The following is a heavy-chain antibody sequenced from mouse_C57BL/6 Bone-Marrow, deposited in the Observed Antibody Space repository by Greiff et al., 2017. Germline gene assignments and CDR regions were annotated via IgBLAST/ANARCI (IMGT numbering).Heavy chain of an antibody. V-gene: IGHV6-6*01. Sequence: EVKLVESGGGLVQPGGSMKLSCAASGFTFSDAWMDWVRQSPEKGLEWVAEIRNKANNHATYYAESVKGMFTISRDDSKSSVYLQMNSVRAEDTGIDYCKSYDDWRGYYAMDYWGQGTSVTVSS. CDR2: IRNKANNHAT. CDR1: GFTFSDAW. D-gene: IGHD2-12*01. CDR3: KSYDDWRGYYAMDY. J-gene: IGHJ4*01.